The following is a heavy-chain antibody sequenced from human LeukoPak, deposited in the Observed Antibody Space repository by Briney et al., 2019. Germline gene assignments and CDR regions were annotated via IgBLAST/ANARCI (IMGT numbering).Heavy chain of an antibody. CDR3: ARDKGGSGYDHLDS. J-gene: IGHJ4*02. V-gene: IGHV6-1*01. D-gene: IGHD5-12*01. CDR2: SYYRSKWYN. CDR1: GYSDSKHIAP. Sequence: QTLSLTCPISGYSDSKHIAPWNCTPQSTSRALEGLGRSYYRSKWYNDYAVSVKSRITINPDTSKNQFSLQLNSVTPEDTAVYYCARDKGGSGYDHLDSWGQGTLVTVSS.